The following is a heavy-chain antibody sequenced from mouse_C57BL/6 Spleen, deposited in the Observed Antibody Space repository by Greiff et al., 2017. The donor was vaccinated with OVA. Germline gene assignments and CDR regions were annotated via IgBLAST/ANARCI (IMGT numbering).Heavy chain of an antibody. D-gene: IGHD2-4*01. J-gene: IGHJ3*01. CDR3: AREDFWYDYESWFAY. Sequence: EVKLQESGPGLVKPSQSLSLTCSVTGYSITSGYYWNWLRQFPGNKLEWMGYISYDGSNNYNPSLKNRISITRDTSKNQFFLKLNSVTTEDTATYYCAREDFWYDYESWFAYWGQGTLVTVSA. V-gene: IGHV3-6*01. CDR2: ISYDGSN. CDR1: GYSITSGYY.